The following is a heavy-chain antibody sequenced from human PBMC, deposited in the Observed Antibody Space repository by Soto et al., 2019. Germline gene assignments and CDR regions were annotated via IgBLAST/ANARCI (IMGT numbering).Heavy chain of an antibody. D-gene: IGHD2-8*01. CDR3: ARMNCTNGVCYGYFDY. J-gene: IGHJ4*02. CDR2: IIPIFGTA. Sequence: QVQLVQSGAEVKKPGSSVKVSCKASGGTFSSYAISWVRQAPGQGLEWMGGIIPIFGTANYAQKFLGRVTITADESTSTAYMELSSLRSEDTAVYYCARMNCTNGVCYGYFDYWGQGTLVTVSS. V-gene: IGHV1-69*01. CDR1: GGTFSSYA.